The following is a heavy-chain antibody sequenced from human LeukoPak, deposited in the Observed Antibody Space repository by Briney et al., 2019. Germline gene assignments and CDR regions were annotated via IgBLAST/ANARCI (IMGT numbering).Heavy chain of an antibody. CDR3: ARVFDN. J-gene: IGHJ4*02. CDR1: GFSFTTHD. V-gene: IGHV3-48*04. Sequence: GGSLRLSCAASGFSFTTHDMNWVRQAPGKGLEWVSYISGVGSTIYYADSVKGRFTISRDNAKNSLYLQMNSLRVEDTAVYYCARVFDNWGQGTLVTVSS. CDR2: ISGVGSTI.